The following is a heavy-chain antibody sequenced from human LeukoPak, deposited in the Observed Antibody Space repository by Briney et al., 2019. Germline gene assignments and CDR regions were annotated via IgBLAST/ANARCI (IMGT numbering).Heavy chain of an antibody. V-gene: IGHV3-30-3*01. CDR3: ARDRVLLWFGEEGQIDY. D-gene: IGHD3-10*01. J-gene: IGHJ4*02. CDR1: GFPFSSYA. CDR2: ISYDGSNK. Sequence: QTGGSLRLSCAASGFPFSSYAMHWVRQAPGKGLEWVAVISYDGSNKYYADSVKGRFTISRDNSKNTLYLQMNSLRAEDTAVYYCARDRVLLWFGEEGQIDYWGQGTLVTVSS.